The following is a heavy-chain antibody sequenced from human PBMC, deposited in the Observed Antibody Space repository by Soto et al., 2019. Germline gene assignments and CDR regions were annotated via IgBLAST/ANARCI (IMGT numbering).Heavy chain of an antibody. CDR1: GGSISSYY. CDR3: ARVGAVAGGLDY. Sequence: QVQLQESGPGLVKPSETLSLTCTVSGGSISSYYWSWIRQPPGKGLEWIGYIYYSGSTNYNPSLTSRVTISVDTSKNQFSLKLNSVTAADTAVYYCARVGAVAGGLDYWGQGTLVTVSS. V-gene: IGHV4-59*01. D-gene: IGHD6-19*01. CDR2: IYYSGST. J-gene: IGHJ4*02.